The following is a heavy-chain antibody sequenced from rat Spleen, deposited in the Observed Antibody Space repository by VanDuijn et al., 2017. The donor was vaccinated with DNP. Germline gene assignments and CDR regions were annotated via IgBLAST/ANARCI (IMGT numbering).Heavy chain of an antibody. CDR1: GFTFSDYY. Sequence: EVQLVESDGGLVQPGRSLKLSCAASGFTFSDYYMAWVRQAPTKGLEWVATISYDGSSTYYRDSVKGRFTISRDNAKSTLYLQMDSLRSEDTATYYCARQRVYSGYWYFDFWGPGTMVTVSS. CDR3: ARQRVYSGYWYFDF. D-gene: IGHD1-1*01. J-gene: IGHJ1*01. V-gene: IGHV5-29*01. CDR2: ISYDGSST.